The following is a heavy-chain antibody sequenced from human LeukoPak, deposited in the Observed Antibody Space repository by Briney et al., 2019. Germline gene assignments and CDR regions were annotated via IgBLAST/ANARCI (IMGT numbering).Heavy chain of an antibody. D-gene: IGHD2-2*01. CDR3: AKRGNPAVGHHYLDV. J-gene: IGHJ6*03. Sequence: GGSLRLSCAASGFTFSSYDMSWVRQAPGKGLEWVSSIILSGGSTFYADSVKGRFTISRDNSKNTLYLQMNSLGAEDTAVYYCAKRGNPAVGHHYLDVWGEGTTVSVSS. V-gene: IGHV3-23*01. CDR2: IILSGGST. CDR1: GFTFSSYD.